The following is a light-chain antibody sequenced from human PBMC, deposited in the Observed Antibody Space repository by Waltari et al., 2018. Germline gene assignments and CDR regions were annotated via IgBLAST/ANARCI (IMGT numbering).Light chain of an antibody. CDR1: QGISNF. V-gene: IGKV1-39*01. Sequence: EIQLTQSPSSLSASVGDRVTVTCLASQGISNFLNWYQQKPGKAPKLLIYTASTLQSGVPSRFSGDGSGTEFTLTISSLQPEDFATYYCQQSYSFPETFGPGTKVDV. CDR3: QQSYSFPET. J-gene: IGKJ3*01. CDR2: TAS.